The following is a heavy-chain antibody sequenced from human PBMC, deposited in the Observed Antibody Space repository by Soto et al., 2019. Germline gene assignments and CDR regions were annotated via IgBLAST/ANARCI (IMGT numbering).Heavy chain of an antibody. J-gene: IGHJ4*02. V-gene: IGHV1-46*01. D-gene: IGHD3-22*01. CDR3: ARVHYYDSSGYYYGY. CDR2: INPSGGST. Sequence: ASVKVSCKASGYTFTSYGISWVRQAPGQGLEWMGIINPSGGSTSYAQKFQGRVTMTRDTSTSTVYMELSSLRSEDTAVYYCARVHYYDSSGYYYGYWGQGTLVTVSS. CDR1: GYTFTSYG.